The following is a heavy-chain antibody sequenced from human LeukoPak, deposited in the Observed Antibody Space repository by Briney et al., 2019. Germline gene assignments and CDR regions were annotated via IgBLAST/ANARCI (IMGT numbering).Heavy chain of an antibody. CDR2: IYYSGST. CDR3: ARKYCGGDCYSDAFDI. V-gene: IGHV4-59*01. D-gene: IGHD2-21*02. J-gene: IGHJ3*02. CDR1: GGSISSYY. Sequence: SETLSLTCTVSGGSISSYYWSWIRQPPGKGLEWIGYIYYSGSTNYNPSLKSRATISVDTSKNQFSLKLSSVTAADTAVYYCARKYCGGDCYSDAFDIWGQGTMVTVSS.